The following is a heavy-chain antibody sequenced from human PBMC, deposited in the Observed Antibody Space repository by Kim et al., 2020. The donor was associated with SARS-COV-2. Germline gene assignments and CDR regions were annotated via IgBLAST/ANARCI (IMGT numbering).Heavy chain of an antibody. CDR1: GSTFDDYA. D-gene: IGHD3-10*01. J-gene: IGHJ3*02. CDR2: ISGDGGST. Sequence: GGSLRLSCAASGSTFDDYAMHWVRQAPGKGLEWVSLISGDGGSTYYADSVKGRFTISRDNSKNSLYLQMNSLRTEDTALYYCAKAGDPSFGELWASPLRRAFDIWGQGTMVTVSS. CDR3: AKAGDPSFGELWASPLRRAFDI. V-gene: IGHV3-43*02.